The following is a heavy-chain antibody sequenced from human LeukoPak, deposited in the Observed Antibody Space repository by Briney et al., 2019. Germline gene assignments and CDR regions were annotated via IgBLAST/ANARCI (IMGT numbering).Heavy chain of an antibody. V-gene: IGHV1-2*02. CDR3: ARQVAPFFFDY. D-gene: IGHD3-3*01. Sequence: ASVKVSCKASGYTFTGYYMHWARQAPGQGPEWMGWINPNSGGTNYAQKFQGRVTMTRDTSISTAYMELSRLRSDDTAVYYCARQVAPFFFDYWGQGTLVTVSS. CDR1: GYTFTGYY. CDR2: INPNSGGT. J-gene: IGHJ4*02.